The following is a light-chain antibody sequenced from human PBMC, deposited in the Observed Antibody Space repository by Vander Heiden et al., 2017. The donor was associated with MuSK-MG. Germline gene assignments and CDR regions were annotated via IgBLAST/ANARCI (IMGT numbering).Light chain of an antibody. CDR2: KTS. J-gene: IGKJ4*01. V-gene: IGKV1-5*03. Sequence: DIQMTQSPSTLSASVGDRVTITCRASQSISSWLAWYQQKPGKAPKLLIYKTSSLESGVPSRFSGSGSGTDFTLTISSLQPDDCATYYCQQYGRNPLTFGGGTKVEIK. CDR1: QSISSW. CDR3: QQYGRNPLT.